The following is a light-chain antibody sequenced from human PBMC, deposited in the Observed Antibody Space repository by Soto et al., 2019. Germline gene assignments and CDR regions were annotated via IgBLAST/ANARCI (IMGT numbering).Light chain of an antibody. CDR2: GAS. V-gene: IGKV3-15*01. CDR1: QSISRN. J-gene: IGKJ1*01. Sequence: FVMTQSLPTVSVSTGERATLSCRASQSISRNLAWFQQKPGQAPSLLIFGASTRAAGIPARFSGSGSGTEFTLTISGLQSEDFAVYFCHQYENWPKTFGQGGKVDIK. CDR3: HQYENWPKT.